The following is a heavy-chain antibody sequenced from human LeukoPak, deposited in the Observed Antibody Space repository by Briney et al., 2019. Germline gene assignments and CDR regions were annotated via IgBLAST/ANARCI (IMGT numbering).Heavy chain of an antibody. CDR2: IWYDGSNK. CDR1: GFTFSSYG. D-gene: IGHD3-22*01. V-gene: IGHV3-33*01. J-gene: IGHJ4*02. CDR3: ARGGYYDSSGYSFDY. Sequence: GGSLRLSCAASGFTFSSYGMHWVRQAPGKGLEWVAVIWYDGSNKYYADSVKGRFTIPRDNSKNTLYLQMNSLRAEDTAVYYCARGGYYDSSGYSFDYWGRGTLVTVSS.